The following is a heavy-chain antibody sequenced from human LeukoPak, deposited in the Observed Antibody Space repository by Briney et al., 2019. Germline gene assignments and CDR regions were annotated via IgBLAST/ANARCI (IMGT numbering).Heavy chain of an antibody. CDR3: ARDGSGWYDY. V-gene: IGHV3-48*03. Sequence: GGSLRLSCAASGFTFSSYEMNWVRQAPGKGLEWVSYISSSGSTRYYADSVKGRFTISRDNAKNSLYLQMNRLRAEDTGVYYCARDGSGWYDYWGQGILVTVSS. CDR2: ISSSGSTR. D-gene: IGHD6-19*01. CDR1: GFTFSSYE. J-gene: IGHJ4*02.